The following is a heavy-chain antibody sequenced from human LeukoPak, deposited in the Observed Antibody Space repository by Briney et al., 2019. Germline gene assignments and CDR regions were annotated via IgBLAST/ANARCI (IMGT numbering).Heavy chain of an antibody. D-gene: IGHD6-13*01. CDR2: IYHSGST. CDR3: ARGVVAAAGRTFDF. J-gene: IGHJ4*02. V-gene: IGHV4-59*01. CDR1: GGSISSYY. Sequence: SETLSLTCTVSGGSISSYYWSWIRQPPGKGLEWIGSIYHSGSTYYNTSLKSRVTISLDTSKNQFSLKLSSVTAADTAVYYCARGVVAAAGRTFDFWGQGTLVTVSS.